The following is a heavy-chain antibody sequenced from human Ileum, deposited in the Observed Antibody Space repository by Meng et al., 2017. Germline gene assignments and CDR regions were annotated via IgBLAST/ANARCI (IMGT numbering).Heavy chain of an antibody. CDR2: IRNSGNIR. J-gene: IGHJ4*02. V-gene: IGHV3-11*01. D-gene: IGHD7-27*01. CDR1: GFTFNDHY. CDR3: GRGHWGLDY. Sequence: QGQMVGSGGGFAESGWSLILSCAASGFTFNDHYTNWIRQAPGKGPEWVSFIRNSGNIRENADSVKGRFTISRDNAKNALYLQMDSLKVEDTAMYYCGRGHWGLDYWGQGTLVTVSS.